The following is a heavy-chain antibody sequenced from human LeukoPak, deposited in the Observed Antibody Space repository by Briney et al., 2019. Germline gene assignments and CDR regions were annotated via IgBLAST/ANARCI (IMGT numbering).Heavy chain of an antibody. J-gene: IGHJ4*02. V-gene: IGHV3-30-3*01. CDR2: ISYDGSNK. CDR3: ARDSIGYSYGSDFDY. D-gene: IGHD5-18*01. CDR1: GFTFSSYA. Sequence: GGSLRLSCAASGFTFSSYAMHWVRQAPGKGLEWVAVISYDGSNKYYADSVKSRFTISRDNSKNTLYLQMNSLRAEDTAVYYCARDSIGYSYGSDFDYWGQGTLVTVSS.